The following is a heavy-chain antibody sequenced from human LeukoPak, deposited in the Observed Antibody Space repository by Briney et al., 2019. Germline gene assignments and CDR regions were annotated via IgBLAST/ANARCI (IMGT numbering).Heavy chain of an antibody. CDR2: ISYDGSNK. D-gene: IGHD6-19*01. CDR1: GFTFSSYG. J-gene: IGHJ4*02. V-gene: IGHV3-30*18. Sequence: AGGSLRLSCAASGFTFSSYGMHWVRQAPGKGLEWVAVISYDGSNKYYADSVKGRFTISRDNSKNTLYLQMNSLRAEDTAVYYCAKPPWGSGWHYFDYWGQGTLVTVSS. CDR3: AKPPWGSGWHYFDY.